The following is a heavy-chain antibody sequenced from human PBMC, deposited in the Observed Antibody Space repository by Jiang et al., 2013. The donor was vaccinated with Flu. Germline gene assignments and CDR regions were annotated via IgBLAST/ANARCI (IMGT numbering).Heavy chain of an antibody. Sequence: RLSCAASGFTFSSYGTHWVRQAPGKGPEWVSCISYDGRNKYYVDAVKGRFTISRDNSKDTLYLQMTSLRAEDTAVYYCARDLSVTLIRGVLGYWGQGTLVTVSS. V-gene: IGHV3-33*05. J-gene: IGHJ4*02. D-gene: IGHD3-10*01. CDR2: ISYDGRNK. CDR3: ARDLSVTLIRGVLGY. CDR1: GFTFSSYG.